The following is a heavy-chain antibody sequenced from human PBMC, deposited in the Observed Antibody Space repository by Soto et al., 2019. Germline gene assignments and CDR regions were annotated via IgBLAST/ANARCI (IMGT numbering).Heavy chain of an antibody. D-gene: IGHD3-10*01. CDR2: INAGNGNT. CDR1: GYTFTTYA. CDR3: ARGSPLWGDY. Sequence: QVQLVQSGAEVKKPGASVKVSCKASGYTFTTYAMHWVRQAPGQRLEWMGWINAGNGNTKYSQKFQGRVTITRDTSESTAYMVLSGLRSEDTGVYYCARGSPLWGDYWGQGTLVTVSS. V-gene: IGHV1-3*01. J-gene: IGHJ4*02.